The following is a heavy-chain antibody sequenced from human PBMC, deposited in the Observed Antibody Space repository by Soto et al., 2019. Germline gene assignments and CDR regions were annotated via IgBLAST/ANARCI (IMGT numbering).Heavy chain of an antibody. Sequence: QVQLVQSGAEVKKPGASVKVSCKASGYTFTSYDINWVRQATGQGLEWMGWMNPNSGNTGYAQKFQGRVTMTRNTSKSTAYMEVSSLRSEDTAVYYCAGGGGSSGWYGDDYWGQGTLVTVSS. CDR1: GYTFTSYD. V-gene: IGHV1-8*01. J-gene: IGHJ4*02. CDR2: MNPNSGNT. CDR3: AGGGGSSGWYGDDY. D-gene: IGHD6-19*01.